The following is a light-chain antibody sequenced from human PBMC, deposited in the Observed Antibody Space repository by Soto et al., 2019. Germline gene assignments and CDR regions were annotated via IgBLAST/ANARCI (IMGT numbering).Light chain of an antibody. CDR1: SSDVGGYNY. CDR2: EVS. Sequence: QSVLTQPASVSGSPGQSITISCTGTSSDVGGYNYVSWYQQHPGKAPKLMIYEVSNRPSGVSNRFSGSKSGNTASLTISGLQAEDEADYYCSSYTRSRTRVLGTGTKVTVL. J-gene: IGLJ1*01. V-gene: IGLV2-14*01. CDR3: SSYTRSRTRV.